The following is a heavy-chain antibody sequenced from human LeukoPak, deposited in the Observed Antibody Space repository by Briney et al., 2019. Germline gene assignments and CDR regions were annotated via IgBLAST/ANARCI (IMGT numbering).Heavy chain of an antibody. V-gene: IGHV3-30-3*01. CDR1: GFTFGSYT. CDR2: ISYDGSTE. J-gene: IGHJ4*02. Sequence: GGSLRLSCAASGFTFGSYTMHWVRQAPGKGLEWVAVISYDGSTEYYADSVKGRFTISRDNSKNTLYVQMNSLRAEDTAVYYCARGPPYYDFWSGYYDYWGQGTLVTVSS. D-gene: IGHD3-3*01. CDR3: ARGPPYYDFWSGYYDY.